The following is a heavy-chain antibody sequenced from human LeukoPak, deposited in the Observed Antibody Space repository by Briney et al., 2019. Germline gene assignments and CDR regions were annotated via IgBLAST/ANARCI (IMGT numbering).Heavy chain of an antibody. V-gene: IGHV3-30-3*01. CDR1: GFTFSNYS. CDR2: ISYDGSTK. CDR3: ATESGTYSGTCFDY. Sequence: GGSLRLSCAASGFTFSNYSMHWVRQAPGKGLEWVAVISYDGSTKYYADSVKGRFTISRDNAKNSLYLQMNSLRAEDTAVYYCATESGTYSGTCFDYWGLGTLVTVSS. D-gene: IGHD1-26*01. J-gene: IGHJ4*02.